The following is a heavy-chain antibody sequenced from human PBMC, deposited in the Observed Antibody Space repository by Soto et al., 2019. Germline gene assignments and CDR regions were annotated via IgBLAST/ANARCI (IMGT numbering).Heavy chain of an antibody. V-gene: IGHV3-21*01. Sequence: EVQLVESGGGLVKPGGSLRLSCAASGFTFSSYSMNWVRQAPGKGLEWVSSISSSSSYIYYADSVKGRFTTSRDNAKNSLYLQMNSLRAEDTAVYYCARDFSPIYYYYGSDPYYYYGMDVWGQGTTVTVSS. J-gene: IGHJ6*02. D-gene: IGHD3-10*01. CDR3: ARDFSPIYYYYGSDPYYYYGMDV. CDR1: GFTFSSYS. CDR2: ISSSSSYI.